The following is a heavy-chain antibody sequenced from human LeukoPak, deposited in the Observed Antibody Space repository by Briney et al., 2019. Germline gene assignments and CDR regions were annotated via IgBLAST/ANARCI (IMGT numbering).Heavy chain of an antibody. D-gene: IGHD5-18*01. J-gene: IGHJ5*02. CDR1: GGTFTSYA. V-gene: IGHV1-69*10. CDR3: ARGARDTAMVPYWFDP. CDR2: IIPSLGIA. Sequence: ASVKVSCKASGGTFTSYAISWVRRAPGQGPEWRGGIIPSLGIANYAQKFQGSVTITADKSTSTAYMELSSLRSEDTAVYACARGARDTAMVPYWFDPWGQGTLVTVSS.